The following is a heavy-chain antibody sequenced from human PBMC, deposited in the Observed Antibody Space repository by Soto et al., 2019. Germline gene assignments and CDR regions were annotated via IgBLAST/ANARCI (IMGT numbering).Heavy chain of an antibody. CDR3: ARDVGDCSGTSCYRA. CDR2: IYYSGST. V-gene: IGHV4-59*01. Sequence: QVLLQESGPGLVKPSETLSLTCVVSGGSISSGYWNWIRQPPGKGLELIGYIYYSGSTTYNPSLKSRVTISIDTSNNQFSLNLISVTAADTAVYYCARDVGDCSGTSCYRAWGQGTLVTVSS. CDR1: GGSISSGY. J-gene: IGHJ5*02. D-gene: IGHD2-2*01.